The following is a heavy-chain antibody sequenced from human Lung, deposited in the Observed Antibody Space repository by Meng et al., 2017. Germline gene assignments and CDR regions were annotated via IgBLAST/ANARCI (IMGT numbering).Heavy chain of an antibody. CDR3: VRSSAWVRTGFDP. CDR1: VGSSSTSGYY. D-gene: IGHD6-19*01. CDR2: IGHGGFT. Sequence: QRQQQALGPGLVQPSEALSLTCSFSVGSSSTSGYYWGWIRQPPGKGLEWIGSIGHGGFTYYTPSLKSRVAVSLDTSKSQFSLMLTSVTAADTAVYYCVRSSAWVRTGFDPWGQGTLVTVSS. V-gene: IGHV4-39*01. J-gene: IGHJ5*02.